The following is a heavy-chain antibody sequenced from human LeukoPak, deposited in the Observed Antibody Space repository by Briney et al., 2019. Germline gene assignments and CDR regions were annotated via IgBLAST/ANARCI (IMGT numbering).Heavy chain of an antibody. CDR1: GYTFTSYD. V-gene: IGHV1-8*01. CDR3: ARGRIAVAGRGFDY. CDR2: MNPNSGNT. Sequence: ASVKVSCKASGYTFTSYDINWVRQATGQGLEWMGWMNPNSGNTGYAQKFQGRVTMTRNTSISTAYMELSSLRSEDTAVYYCARGRIAVAGRGFDYWGQGTLVTVPS. J-gene: IGHJ4*02. D-gene: IGHD6-19*01.